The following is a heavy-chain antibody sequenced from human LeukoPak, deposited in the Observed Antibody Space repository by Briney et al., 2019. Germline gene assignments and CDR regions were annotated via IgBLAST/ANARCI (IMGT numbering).Heavy chain of an antibody. D-gene: IGHD2-21*01. CDR1: GFTFSKSW. V-gene: IGHV3-74*01. J-gene: IGHJ4*02. CDR3: VRDIPQAY. Sequence: PGGSLRLSLAASGFTFSKSWMHWVRQAPGKGLVWVSRINNDGSGITYADSVKGRFTISRDNAKNTVYLQMNSLRAEDTAVYYFVRDIPQAYWGQGTLVTVSS. CDR2: INNDGSGI.